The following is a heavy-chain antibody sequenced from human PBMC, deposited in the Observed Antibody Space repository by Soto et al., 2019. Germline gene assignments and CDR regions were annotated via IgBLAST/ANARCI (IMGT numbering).Heavy chain of an antibody. V-gene: IGHV4-30-2*01. Sequence: PSETLSITCAVSGGSISSGGYSWSWIRQPPGKGLEWIGYIYHSGSTYYNPSLKSRVTISVDRSKNQFSLKLSSVTAADTAVYYWARVPLLWGQGTLVTVSS. CDR3: ARVPLL. J-gene: IGHJ4*02. CDR2: IYHSGST. D-gene: IGHD1-26*01. CDR1: GGSISSGGYS.